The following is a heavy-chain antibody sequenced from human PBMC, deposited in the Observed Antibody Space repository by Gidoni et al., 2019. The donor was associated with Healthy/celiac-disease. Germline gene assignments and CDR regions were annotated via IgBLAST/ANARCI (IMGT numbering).Heavy chain of an antibody. V-gene: IGHV3-30*18. CDR3: AKDPQSPVAGPFDY. CDR1: DFTFSSYC. D-gene: IGHD6-19*01. J-gene: IGHJ4*02. CDR2: ISYDGSNK. Sequence: QVQLVESGGGVDQPGRTLRLSCAAYDFTFSSYCLHWVRQAPGKGLAWVAVISYDGSNKYYADSVKGRFTISIHNSKNTLYLQMNSLRAEDTAVYYCAKDPQSPVAGPFDYWGQGTLVTVSS.